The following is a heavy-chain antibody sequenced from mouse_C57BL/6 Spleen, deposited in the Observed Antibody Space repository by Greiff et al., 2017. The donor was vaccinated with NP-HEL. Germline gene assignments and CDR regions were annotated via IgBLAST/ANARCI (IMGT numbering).Heavy chain of an antibody. CDR1: GYTFTDYY. J-gene: IGHJ2*01. CDR2: INPYNGGT. Sequence: VQLQQSGPVLVKPGASVKMSCKASGYTFTDYYMNWVKQSHGKSLEWIGVINPYNGGTSYNQKFKGKATLTVDKSSSTAYMELNSLTSEDSAVYYCARSGYGSSYPAFDYWGQGTTLTVSS. CDR3: ARSGYGSSYPAFDY. V-gene: IGHV1-19*01. D-gene: IGHD1-1*01.